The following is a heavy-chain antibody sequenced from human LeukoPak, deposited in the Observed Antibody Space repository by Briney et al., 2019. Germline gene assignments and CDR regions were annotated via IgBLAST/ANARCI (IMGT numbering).Heavy chain of an antibody. Sequence: SVKVSCKASGGTFSSYAISWVRQAPGQGLEWMGGIIPIFGTANYAQKFQGRVTITADESTSTAYMELSSLRSEDTAVYYCARDQNYDSSGYGAYFDYWGQGTLVTVSS. D-gene: IGHD3-22*01. V-gene: IGHV1-69*13. CDR2: IIPIFGTA. CDR1: GGTFSSYA. CDR3: ARDQNYDSSGYGAYFDY. J-gene: IGHJ4*02.